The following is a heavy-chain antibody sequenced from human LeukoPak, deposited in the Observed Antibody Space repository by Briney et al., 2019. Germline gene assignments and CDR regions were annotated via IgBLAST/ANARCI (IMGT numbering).Heavy chain of an antibody. CDR3: ARDLKTAMDYFDY. J-gene: IGHJ4*02. Sequence: PGGAPRLSSAASGFNFRYYSLHSGRPAPGKGGGGVAIISYDGSKKYYADSVKGRFTISRDSSKNTLFLQMNSLRPEDTAVYYCARDLKTAMDYFDYWGQGALVTVSS. CDR2: ISYDGSKK. D-gene: IGHD2-2*01. CDR1: GFNFRYYS. V-gene: IGHV3-30*04.